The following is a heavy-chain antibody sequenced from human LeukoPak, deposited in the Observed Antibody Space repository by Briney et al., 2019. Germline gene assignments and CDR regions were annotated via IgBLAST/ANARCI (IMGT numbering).Heavy chain of an antibody. D-gene: IGHD3-9*01. J-gene: IGHJ6*02. CDR2: ISSSSSTI. CDR3: AREPRVLRYDILTGYFLGNYYYGMDV. CDR1: GFTFSSYS. V-gene: IGHV3-48*01. Sequence: PGGSLRLSCAASGFTFSSYSMNWVRQAPGKGLEWVSYISSSSSTIYYADSVKGRFTISRDNAKNSLYLQMNSLRAEDTAMYYCAREPRVLRYDILTGYFLGNYYYGMDVWGQGTTVTVSS.